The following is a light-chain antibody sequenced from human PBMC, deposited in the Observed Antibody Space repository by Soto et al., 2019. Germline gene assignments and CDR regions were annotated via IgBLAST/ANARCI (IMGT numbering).Light chain of an antibody. Sequence: DIQLTQSPSSLSASVGDKVTITCRASQSIRSYLNWVQQKPGKTPKLLIYDASSLQTGVPSRFSGSASGTEFTLTISSLQPEDFATYYCQQSYSTPITFGQGTRLEIK. CDR2: DAS. V-gene: IGKV1-39*01. J-gene: IGKJ5*01. CDR3: QQSYSTPIT. CDR1: QSIRSY.